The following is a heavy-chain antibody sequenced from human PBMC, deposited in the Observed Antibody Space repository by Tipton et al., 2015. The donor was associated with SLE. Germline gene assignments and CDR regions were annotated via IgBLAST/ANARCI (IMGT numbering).Heavy chain of an antibody. V-gene: IGHV3-33*08. CDR3: ARHRIGSRAYDY. J-gene: IGHJ4*02. CDR2: IWSDGSNE. Sequence: SLRLSCAASGFTFTSFAMNWVRQAPGKGPEWVAVIWSDGSNEDYADSVKGRFTISRDNTKNSLYLEMNSLRVEDTALFFCARHRIGSRAYDYGGQGTLVTVSS. D-gene: IGHD6-6*01. CDR1: GFTFTSFA.